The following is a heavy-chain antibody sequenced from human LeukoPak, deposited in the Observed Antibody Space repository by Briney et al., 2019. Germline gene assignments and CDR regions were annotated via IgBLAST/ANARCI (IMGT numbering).Heavy chain of an antibody. CDR3: ASAVDYYDSSGYYYDLDY. CDR2: IKGDGSEK. J-gene: IGHJ4*02. CDR1: GFTFSNNW. V-gene: IGHV3-7*01. Sequence: GGSLRLSCAAFGFTFSNNWMSWVRQAPGKGLEWVANIKGDGSEKYYVDSVKGRFTISRDNAKNSLYLQMNSLRAEDTAVYYCASAVDYYDSSGYYYDLDYWGQGTLVTVSS. D-gene: IGHD3-22*01.